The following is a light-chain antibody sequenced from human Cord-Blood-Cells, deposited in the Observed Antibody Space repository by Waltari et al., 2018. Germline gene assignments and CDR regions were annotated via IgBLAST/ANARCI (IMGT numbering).Light chain of an antibody. CDR2: DVS. CDR3: SSYTSSSTLGGV. Sequence: QSALTQPASVSGSPGQSITISCTGTSSDVGGYNYVSWYQQHPGKAPKLMIYDVSNRPSGVSNRFSGSKSGNTASLTISGLQSEDEAYYYCSSYTSSSTLGGVFGTGTKVTVL. J-gene: IGLJ1*01. CDR1: SSDVGGYNY. V-gene: IGLV2-14*03.